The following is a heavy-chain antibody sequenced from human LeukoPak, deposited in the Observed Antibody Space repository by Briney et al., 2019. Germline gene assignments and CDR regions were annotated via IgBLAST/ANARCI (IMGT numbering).Heavy chain of an antibody. CDR3: AKDSGYYYDSSGPRRREDYFDY. D-gene: IGHD3-22*01. CDR1: GFTVSSNY. J-gene: IGHJ4*02. Sequence: GGSLRLSCAASGFTVSSNYMSWVRQAPGKGLEWVAVISYDGSNKYYADSVKGRFTISRDNSKNTLYLQMNSLRAEDTAVYYCAKDSGYYYDSSGPRRREDYFDYWGQGTLVTVSS. V-gene: IGHV3-30*18. CDR2: ISYDGSNK.